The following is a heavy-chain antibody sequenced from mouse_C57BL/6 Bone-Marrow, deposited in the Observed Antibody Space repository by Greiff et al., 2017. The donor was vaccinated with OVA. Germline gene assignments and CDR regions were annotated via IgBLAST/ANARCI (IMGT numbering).Heavy chain of an antibody. Sequence: EVKLQESGEGLVKPGGSLKLSCAASGFTFSSYAMSWVRQTPEKRLEWVAYISSGGDYIYYADTVKGRFTISRDNARNTLYLQMSSLKSEDTAMYYCTRGFDYGSWYYFDYWGQGTTLTVSS. CDR3: TRGFDYGSWYYFDY. CDR1: GFTFSSYA. CDR2: ISSGGDYI. V-gene: IGHV5-9-1*02. D-gene: IGHD1-1*01. J-gene: IGHJ2*01.